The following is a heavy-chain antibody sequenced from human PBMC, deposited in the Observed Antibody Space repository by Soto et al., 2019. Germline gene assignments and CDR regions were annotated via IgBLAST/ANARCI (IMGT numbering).Heavy chain of an antibody. J-gene: IGHJ6*03. CDR1: GGSFSGYY. CDR3: ARASSVVPAAMVDYYYYMDV. Sequence: SETLSLTCAVYGGSFSGYYWSWIRQPPGKGLEWIGEINHSGSTNYNPSLKSRVTISVDTSKNQFSLKLSSVTAADTAVYYCARASSVVPAAMVDYYYYMDVWGKGTTVTVSS. D-gene: IGHD2-2*01. CDR2: INHSGST. V-gene: IGHV4-34*01.